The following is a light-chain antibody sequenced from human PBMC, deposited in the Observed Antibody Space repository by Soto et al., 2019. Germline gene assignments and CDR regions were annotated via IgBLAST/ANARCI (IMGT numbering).Light chain of an antibody. CDR1: RNSSSGY. CDR2: AAS. V-gene: IGKV3-20*01. J-gene: IGKJ1*01. CDR3: QQCCSSPRT. Sequence: ELGFTQSPGTLSLSPGDRSALSCRAARNSSSGYLAWYQQKPGQAPELLIYAASSRPTGIPDRFSGSGSGTDFTLTISRLEPEDFAAYYCQQCCSSPRTFGQGTKVDIK.